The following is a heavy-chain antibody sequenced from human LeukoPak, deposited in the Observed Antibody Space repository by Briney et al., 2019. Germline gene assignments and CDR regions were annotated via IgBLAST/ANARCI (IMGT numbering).Heavy chain of an antibody. CDR2: IKSKTDGGTT. CDR3: TTDSGVAALFDP. Sequence: GGSLRLSCAASGFTFSNAWMSWVRQAPGKGLEWVGRIKSKTDGGTTDYAAPVKGRFTISRDDSKNTLYLQMNSLKTEDTAVYYCTTDSGVAALFDPWGQGTLVTVSS. CDR1: GFTFSNAW. J-gene: IGHJ5*02. D-gene: IGHD2-15*01. V-gene: IGHV3-15*01.